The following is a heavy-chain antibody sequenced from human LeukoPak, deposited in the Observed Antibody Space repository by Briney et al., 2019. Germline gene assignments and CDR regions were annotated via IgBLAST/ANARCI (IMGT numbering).Heavy chain of an antibody. J-gene: IGHJ6*04. CDR3: AELGMTMIGGV. CDR2: ISSSGSTI. Sequence: RGSLRLSSAASGFTSSSYEMTWARQAPGQGLEWVSCISSSGSTIYYADSVKGRFTISRDNTKNSLYLQMNSLRAEDTAVYYCAELGMTMIGGVWGKGTTVTISS. V-gene: IGHV3-48*03. D-gene: IGHD3-10*02. CDR1: GFTSSSYE.